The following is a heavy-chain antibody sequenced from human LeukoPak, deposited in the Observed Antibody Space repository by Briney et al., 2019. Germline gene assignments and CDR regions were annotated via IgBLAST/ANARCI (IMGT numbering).Heavy chain of an antibody. D-gene: IGHD3-9*01. CDR2: IYYSGST. CDR3: AGQPRYFDWLLGYMDV. CDR1: GGSISSSSYY. J-gene: IGHJ6*03. V-gene: IGHV4-39*01. Sequence: SETLSLTCTVSGGSISSSSYYWGWIRQPPGKGLEWIGSIYYSGSTYYNPSLKSRVTISVDTSKNQFSLKLSSVTAADTAVYYCAGQPRYFDWLLGYMDVWGKGTTVTISS.